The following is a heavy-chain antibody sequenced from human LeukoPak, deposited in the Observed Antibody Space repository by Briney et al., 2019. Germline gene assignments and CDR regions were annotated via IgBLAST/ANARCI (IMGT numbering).Heavy chain of an antibody. CDR2: IYSDGNT. CDR3: AGDGLRSSGTPYYYQYMDV. Sequence: AGGSLRLSCAASGFSVTSNYMSWVRQAPGKGLEWVSIIYSDGNTYYSDSVKGRFTISRDNSKNTLHLQMNSLRAEDTAVYYCAGDGLRSSGTPYYYQYMDVWGKGTTVTVSS. J-gene: IGHJ6*03. D-gene: IGHD3-10*01. V-gene: IGHV3-53*01. CDR1: GFSVTSNY.